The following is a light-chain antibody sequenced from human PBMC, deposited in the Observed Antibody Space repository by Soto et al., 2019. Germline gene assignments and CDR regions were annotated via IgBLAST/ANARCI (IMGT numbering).Light chain of an antibody. CDR3: QQYDHLPRT. CDR1: QDISNY. CDR2: GAS. Sequence: DIQMTQSPSSLSASVGDRVTITCQASQDISNYLNWYQQKPGQAPKLLIYGASNLETGVPSRFSGGGSGTDFTFTITSLQPEDIATYYCQQYDHLPRTFGQGTKLEIK. J-gene: IGKJ2*01. V-gene: IGKV1-33*01.